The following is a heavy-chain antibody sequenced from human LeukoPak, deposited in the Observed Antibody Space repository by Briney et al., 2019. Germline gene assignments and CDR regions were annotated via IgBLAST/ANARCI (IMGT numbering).Heavy chain of an antibody. CDR1: GFTFSNYA. CDR3: ARLDCTSTSCYYAY. J-gene: IGHJ4*02. Sequence: GGSLRLSCAASGFTFSNYAMIWVRQTPGKGLEWVSAISGSAGTTYYADSVKGRFTISRVNSKNTLYLQMNSLRAEDTAVYYCARLDCTSTSCYYAYLGQGTLVTVSP. CDR2: ISGSAGTT. D-gene: IGHD2-2*01. V-gene: IGHV3-23*01.